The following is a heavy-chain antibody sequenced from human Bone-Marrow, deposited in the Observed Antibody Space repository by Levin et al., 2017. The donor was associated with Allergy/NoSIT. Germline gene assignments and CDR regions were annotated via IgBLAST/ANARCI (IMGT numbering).Heavy chain of an antibody. Sequence: ASVKVSCKASGGTFSSYTISWVRQAPGQGLEWMGRIIPILGIANYAQKFQGRVTITADKSTSTAYMELSSLRSEDTAVYYCARGRGYCSSTSCYGGDWFDPWGQGTLVTVSS. CDR1: GGTFSSYT. CDR3: ARGRGYCSSTSCYGGDWFDP. D-gene: IGHD2-2*01. J-gene: IGHJ5*02. CDR2: IIPILGIA. V-gene: IGHV1-69*02.